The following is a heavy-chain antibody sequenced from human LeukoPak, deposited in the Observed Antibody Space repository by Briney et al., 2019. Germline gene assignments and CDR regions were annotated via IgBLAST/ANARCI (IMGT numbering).Heavy chain of an antibody. CDR2: ISGSGGST. CDR3: AKGTMYDILTGYYGGGVRYPGYYFDY. Sequence: YPGGSLRLSCAASGFTFSSYAMSWVRQAPGKGLEWVSAISGSGGSTYYADSVKGRFTISRDNSKNTLYLQMNSLRAEDTAVYYCAKGTMYDILTGYYGGGVRYPGYYFDYWGQGTLVTVSS. CDR1: GFTFSSYA. D-gene: IGHD3-9*01. V-gene: IGHV3-23*01. J-gene: IGHJ4*02.